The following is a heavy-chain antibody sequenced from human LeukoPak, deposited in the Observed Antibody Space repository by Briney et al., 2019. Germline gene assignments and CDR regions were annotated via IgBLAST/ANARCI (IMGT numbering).Heavy chain of an antibody. CDR3: ARRCVDTSCPFDY. CDR1: GGSFGGYY. CDR2: INHSGST. Sequence: PSETLSLTCAVYGGSFGGYYWSWIRQPPGKGLEWIGEINHSGSTNYNPSLKSRVTISVDTSKNQFSLKLSSVTAADTAVYYCARRCVDTSCPFDYWGQGTLVTVSS. D-gene: IGHD2-2*01. V-gene: IGHV4-34*01. J-gene: IGHJ4*02.